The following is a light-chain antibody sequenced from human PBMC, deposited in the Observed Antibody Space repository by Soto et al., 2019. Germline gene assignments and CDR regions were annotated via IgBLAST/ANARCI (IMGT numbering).Light chain of an antibody. CDR1: QSVTSNY. CDR2: GAS. J-gene: IGKJ1*01. V-gene: IGKV3-20*01. CDR3: QQYGSSPPWT. Sequence: EIVLTQSPGTLSLSPGERATLSCRASQSVTSNYLAWYQQKPDQAPRLLIYGASSRATGIPDRFSGSGSGTDFTLTISRLEPEDFAVYYCQQYGSSPPWTFAKGTKVEIK.